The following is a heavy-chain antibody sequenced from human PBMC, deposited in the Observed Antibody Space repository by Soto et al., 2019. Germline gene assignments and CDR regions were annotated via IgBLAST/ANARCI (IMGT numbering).Heavy chain of an antibody. V-gene: IGHV1-46*01. CDR3: ARDSPFFALKGFDY. J-gene: IGHJ4*02. CDR2: INPSGGST. D-gene: IGHD3-3*02. CDR1: GYTFTSYY. Sequence: ASVKVSCKAAGYTFTSYYMQWVRQAPGQGLEWVGIINPSGGSTSYAQKFQGRVTMTRDTSTSTVYMELSSLRSEDTAVYYCARDSPFFALKGFDYWGQGTLVTVSS.